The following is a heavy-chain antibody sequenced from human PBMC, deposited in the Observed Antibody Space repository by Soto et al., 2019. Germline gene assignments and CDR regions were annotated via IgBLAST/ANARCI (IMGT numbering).Heavy chain of an antibody. V-gene: IGHV4-59*08. D-gene: IGHD3-9*01. J-gene: IGHJ5*02. Sequence: SETLSLTCTVSGGSISSYYWSWIRQPPGKGLEWIGYIYYSGSTNYNPSLKSRVTISVDTSKNQFSLKLSSVTAADTAVYYCARTRYFDWLLPRWGFDPWGQGTLVTVSS. CDR3: ARTRYFDWLLPRWGFDP. CDR1: GGSISSYY. CDR2: IYYSGST.